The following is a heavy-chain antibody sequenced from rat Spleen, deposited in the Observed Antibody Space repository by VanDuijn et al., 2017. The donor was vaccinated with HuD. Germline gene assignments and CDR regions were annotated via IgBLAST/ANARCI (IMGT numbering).Heavy chain of an antibody. CDR2: INFDGGSN. D-gene: IGHD1-6*01. CDR3: TRDRILRSTGFDY. V-gene: IGHV5-20*01. CDR1: GFCLDDYY. Sequence: EVQLVESGGGLVQPGRWLKLSCGGVGFCLDDYYMAWVCEAPTKGLEWVASINFDGGSNYYRDSVKGRFTISRDNAKSSLCRQMDSLRAEDTAPYYCTRDRILRSTGFDYWGQGVMVTVSS. J-gene: IGHJ2*01.